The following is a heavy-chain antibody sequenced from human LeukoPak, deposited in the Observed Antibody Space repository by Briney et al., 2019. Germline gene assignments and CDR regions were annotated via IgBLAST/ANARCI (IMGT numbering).Heavy chain of an antibody. D-gene: IGHD3-10*01. J-gene: IGHJ4*02. V-gene: IGHV3-23*01. Sequence: GGSLRLSCTASGFTFSSYGMTWVRQAPGEGLEWVSAISGSGGSTYYADSVKGRFTISRDNSKNTLYLQMNSLRAEDTAVYYCAKAVEITMVRGVPFDYWGQGTLVTVFS. CDR1: GFTFSSYG. CDR3: AKAVEITMVRGVPFDY. CDR2: ISGSGGST.